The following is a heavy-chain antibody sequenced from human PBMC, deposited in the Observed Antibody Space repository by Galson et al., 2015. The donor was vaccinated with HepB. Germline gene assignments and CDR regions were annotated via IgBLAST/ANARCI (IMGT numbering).Heavy chain of an antibody. V-gene: IGHV5-51*01. Sequence: EVKKPGESLKVSCKGSGYSFTNYWIGWVRQMPGKGLEWMGIIDPNDSDIRYSPSFQGQVTISADKSISPAYLQWSSLKAPDTAMYYCARPSHYGSGSYWDPFDSWGQGSLDTVSS. CDR3: ARPSHYGSGSYWDPFDS. J-gene: IGHJ5*01. D-gene: IGHD3-10*01. CDR1: GYSFTNYW. CDR2: IDPNDSDI.